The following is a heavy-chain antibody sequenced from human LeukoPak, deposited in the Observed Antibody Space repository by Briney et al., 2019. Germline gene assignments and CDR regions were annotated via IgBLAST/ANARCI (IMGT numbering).Heavy chain of an antibody. J-gene: IGHJ3*02. CDR3: AGFGGDAFDI. CDR1: GFTFSRYS. CDR2: ISSSSSYI. Sequence: GGTLRLSCAASGFTFSRYSMNWVRQARGKGLEGGTYISSSSSYIYYADSVKGRFTISRDNAKNSLYLQMNSLRAEDTAVYYCAGFGGDAFDIWGQGTMVTVSS. V-gene: IGHV3-21*05. D-gene: IGHD3-16*01.